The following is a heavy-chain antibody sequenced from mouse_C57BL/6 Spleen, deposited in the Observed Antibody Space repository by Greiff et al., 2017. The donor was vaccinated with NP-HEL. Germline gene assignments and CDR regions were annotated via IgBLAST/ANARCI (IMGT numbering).Heavy chain of an antibody. CDR2: IDPETGGT. Sequence: VQGVESGAELVRPGASVTLSCKASGYTFTDYEMHWVKQTPVHGLEWIGAIDPETGGTAYNQKFKGKAILTADKSSSTAYMELRSLTAEDSAVYYCTRSNYGDWFADWGQGTLVTVSA. CDR1: GYTFTDYE. J-gene: IGHJ3*01. V-gene: IGHV1-15*01. D-gene: IGHD2-5*01. CDR3: TRSNYGDWFAD.